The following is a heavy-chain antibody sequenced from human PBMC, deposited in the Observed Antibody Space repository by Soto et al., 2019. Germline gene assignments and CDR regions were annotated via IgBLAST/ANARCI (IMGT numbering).Heavy chain of an antibody. CDR1: GFTFSSYD. CDR2: IGTAGDT. Sequence: EVQLVESGGGLVQPGGSLRLSCAASGFTFSSYDMHWVRLATGKGLEWVSAIGTAGDTYYPGSVKGRFTISRENAKNSLYLQMNSLRAGDTAVYYCARGNGDSLRHAFDIWGQGTMVTVSS. V-gene: IGHV3-13*01. D-gene: IGHD4-17*01. J-gene: IGHJ3*02. CDR3: ARGNGDSLRHAFDI.